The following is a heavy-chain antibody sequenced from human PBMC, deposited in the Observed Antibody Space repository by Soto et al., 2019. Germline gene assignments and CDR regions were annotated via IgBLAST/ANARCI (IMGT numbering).Heavy chain of an antibody. CDR2: ISAYNGNT. J-gene: IGHJ5*02. Sequence: QVQLVQSGAEVKKPGASVKVSCKASGYTFTSYGISWVRQDPGQGRERMGWISAYNGNTNDAQKLQGRVTMPTDTSTSTAYMELRSLRSDDTAVYYCARSKVPNYYYFSGLNWFDPWGQGTLVTVSS. CDR1: GYTFTSYG. CDR3: ARSKVPNYYYFSGLNWFDP. D-gene: IGHD3-22*01. V-gene: IGHV1-18*01.